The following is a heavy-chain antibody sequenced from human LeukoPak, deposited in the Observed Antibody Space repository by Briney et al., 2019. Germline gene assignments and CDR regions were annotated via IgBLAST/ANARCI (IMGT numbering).Heavy chain of an antibody. CDR2: ISGSGGST. D-gene: IGHD6-13*01. Sequence: GGSLRLSYAASGFTFSSYAMSWVRQAPGKGLEWVSAISGSGGSTYYADSVKGRFTISRDNSKNTLYLQMNSLRAEDTAVYYCAKVPSLYSSSWYNYFDYWGQGTLVTVSS. V-gene: IGHV3-23*01. CDR1: GFTFSSYA. CDR3: AKVPSLYSSSWYNYFDY. J-gene: IGHJ4*02.